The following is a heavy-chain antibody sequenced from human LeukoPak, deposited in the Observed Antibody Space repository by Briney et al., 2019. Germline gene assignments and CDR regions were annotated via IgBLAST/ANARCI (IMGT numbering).Heavy chain of an antibody. J-gene: IGHJ4*02. V-gene: IGHV3-21*01. CDR3: ARERRTYYYDSSGYSTDY. D-gene: IGHD3-22*01. CDR1: GFTFSSYS. CDR2: ISSSSSYI. Sequence: PGGSLRLSCAASGFTFSSYSMNWVRQAPGKGLEWVSSISSSSSYIYYADSVKGPFTISRDNAKNSLYLRMNSLRAEDTAVYYCARERRTYYYDSSGYSTDYWGKGTMVTVSS.